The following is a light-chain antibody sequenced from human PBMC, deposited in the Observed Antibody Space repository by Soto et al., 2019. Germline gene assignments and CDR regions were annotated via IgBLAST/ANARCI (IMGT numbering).Light chain of an antibody. J-gene: IGKJ2*01. CDR3: QQYHIWPYT. V-gene: IGKV3-15*01. CDR2: DAS. CDR1: QSISTD. Sequence: EIVMTQSPATLSVSPGERISLSCWASQSISTDLARYQQKPGQAPRLLIYDASTRATDIPARFTGSGSGTDFTLTVSSLQSEDFAVYYCQQYHIWPYTFGQGTKL.